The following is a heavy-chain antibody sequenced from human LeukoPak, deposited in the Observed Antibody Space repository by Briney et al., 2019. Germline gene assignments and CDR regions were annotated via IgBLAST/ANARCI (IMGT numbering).Heavy chain of an antibody. V-gene: IGHV3-23*01. Sequence: GGSLRLSCAASGFTVSSYAMSWVRQAPGQGLEWVSAISGSGGSTYYADSVKGRFTISRDNSKNTLYLQMNSLRAEDTAVYYCAKSEHSSGWSDYWGQGTLVTVSS. CDR3: AKSEHSSGWSDY. J-gene: IGHJ4*02. CDR2: ISGSGGST. D-gene: IGHD6-19*01. CDR1: GFTVSSYA.